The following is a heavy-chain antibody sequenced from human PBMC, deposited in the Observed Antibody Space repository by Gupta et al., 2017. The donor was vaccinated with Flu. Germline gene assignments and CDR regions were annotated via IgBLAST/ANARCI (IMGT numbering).Heavy chain of an antibody. D-gene: IGHD2-21*02. CDR3: ARGWRGGDVSPFQH. J-gene: IGHJ1*01. CDR1: GWSFSGYY. Sequence: QVQLQQWGAGLLKPSETLSLTCAVYGWSFSGYYWSWIRQPPGKWLGWIGEINHRGNTNYNPSLKSRVTISVDTSKNQFSLKLSSVTAADTAVYYCARGWRGGDVSPFQHWGQGTLVTVSS. V-gene: IGHV4-34*01. CDR2: INHRGNT.